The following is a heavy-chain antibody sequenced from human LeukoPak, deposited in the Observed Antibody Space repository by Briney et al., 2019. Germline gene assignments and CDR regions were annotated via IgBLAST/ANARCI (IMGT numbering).Heavy chain of an antibody. J-gene: IGHJ4*02. CDR3: ARVRSAVPAAHEHFDY. CDR1: GGSISSNNW. D-gene: IGHD2-2*01. CDR2: IYYSGST. Sequence: PSETLSLTCAVSGGSISSNNWWIWVRQSPEKGLEWIGYIYYSGSTNYNPSLKSRVTISVDTSKNQFSLKLSSVTAADTAVYYCARVRSAVPAAHEHFDYWGQGTLVTVSS. V-gene: IGHV4-4*02.